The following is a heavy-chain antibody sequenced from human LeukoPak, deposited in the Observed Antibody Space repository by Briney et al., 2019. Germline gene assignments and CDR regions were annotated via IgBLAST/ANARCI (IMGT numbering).Heavy chain of an antibody. J-gene: IGHJ4*02. CDR1: GYTFTGYY. D-gene: IGHD4-17*01. CDR2: INPNSGGT. Sequence: GASVKVSCRASGYTFTGYYIHWVRQAPGQGLEWMGWINPNSGGTNYAQKFQGRVTMTRDTSITTAYMELSRLRSDDTAVYYCARDLSVRGDYGDYDYWGQGTLVTVSS. CDR3: ARDLSVRGDYGDYDY. V-gene: IGHV1-2*02.